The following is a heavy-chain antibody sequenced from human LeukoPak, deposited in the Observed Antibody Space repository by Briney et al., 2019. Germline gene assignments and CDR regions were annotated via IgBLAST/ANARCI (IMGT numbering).Heavy chain of an antibody. CDR1: GYTFISHY. Sequence: ASVKVSCKASGYTFISHYMHWARQAPGQGLEWMGIINPSGGSTSYAQKFQGRVTMTRDMSTSTVYMELSSLRSEDTAVYYCARGLVGAYDAFDIWGQGTMVTVSS. CDR3: ARGLVGAYDAFDI. D-gene: IGHD1-26*01. CDR2: INPSGGST. V-gene: IGHV1-46*01. J-gene: IGHJ3*02.